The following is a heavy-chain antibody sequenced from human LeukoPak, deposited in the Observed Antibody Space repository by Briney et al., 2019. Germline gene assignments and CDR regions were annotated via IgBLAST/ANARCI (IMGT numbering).Heavy chain of an antibody. CDR2: IYYSGST. CDR1: GGSVSSGSYY. V-gene: IGHV4-61*01. Sequence: SETLSLTCTVSGGSVSSGSYYWSWIRQPPGKGLEWIGYIYYSGSTNYNPSLKSRVTISVDTSKNQFSLKLSSVTAADTAVYYCARGDYGGHVDYCGQGTLVTVSS. D-gene: IGHD4-23*01. J-gene: IGHJ4*02. CDR3: ARGDYGGHVDY.